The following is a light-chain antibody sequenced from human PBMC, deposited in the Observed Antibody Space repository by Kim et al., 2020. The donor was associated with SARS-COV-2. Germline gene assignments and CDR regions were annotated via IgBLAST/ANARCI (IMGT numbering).Light chain of an antibody. CDR3: QSYDSSLSGWV. Sequence: RVTISCTGSSSNIGAGYDVHWYQQLPGTAPKLLIYDNNNRPSGVPDRFSGSKSGTSASLAITGLQVEDEADYYCQSYDSSLSGWVFGGGTQLTVL. V-gene: IGLV1-40*01. J-gene: IGLJ2*01. CDR1: SSNIGAGYD. CDR2: DNN.